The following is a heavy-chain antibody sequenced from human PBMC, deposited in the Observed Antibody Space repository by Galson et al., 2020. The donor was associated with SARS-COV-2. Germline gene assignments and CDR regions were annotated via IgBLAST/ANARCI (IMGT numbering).Heavy chain of an antibody. CDR1: GGSFSGYY. CDR3: ARSSIAAAGVGVYYYYGMDV. J-gene: IGHJ6*02. V-gene: IGHV4-34*01. Sequence: SESLSLTCAVYGGSFSGYYWSWIRQPPGKGLEWIGEINHSGSTNYNPSLKSRVTISVDTSKNQFSLKLSSVTAADTAVYYCARSSIAAAGVGVYYYYGMDVLGQGTTVTVSS. D-gene: IGHD6-13*01. CDR2: INHSGST.